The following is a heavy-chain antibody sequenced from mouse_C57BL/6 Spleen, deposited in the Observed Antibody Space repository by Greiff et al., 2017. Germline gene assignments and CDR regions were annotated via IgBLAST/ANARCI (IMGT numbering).Heavy chain of an antibody. V-gene: IGHV1-19*01. J-gene: IGHJ4*01. CDR2: INPYNGGT. CDR3: ARPITTVVATGAMDY. CDR1: GYTFTDYY. Sequence: EVQLQQSGPVLVKPGASVKMSCKASGYTFTDYYMNWVKQSHGKSLEWIGVINPYNGGTSYNQKFKGKATLTVDKSSSTAYMELNSLTSEDSAVYYCARPITTVVATGAMDYWGQGTSVTVSS. D-gene: IGHD1-1*01.